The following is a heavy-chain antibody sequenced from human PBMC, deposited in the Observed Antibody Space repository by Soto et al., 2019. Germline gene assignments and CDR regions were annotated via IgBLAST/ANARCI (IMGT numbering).Heavy chain of an antibody. J-gene: IGHJ4*02. CDR1: GYTFTSYA. V-gene: IGHV1-3*05. CDR3: ARVGGWYVPDY. Sequence: QVQLVQSGAEEKKPGASVKVSCKASGYTFTSYAMHWVRQAPGQRLEWMGWINAGNGNTKYSQKFQGRVNITRDTSASTAYMELSSLRTEDTAGYYCARVGGWYVPDYWGQGTLVTVSS. D-gene: IGHD6-19*01. CDR2: INAGNGNT.